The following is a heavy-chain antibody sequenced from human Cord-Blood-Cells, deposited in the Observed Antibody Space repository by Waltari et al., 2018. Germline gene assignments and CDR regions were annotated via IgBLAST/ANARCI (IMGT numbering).Heavy chain of an antibody. CDR1: GFTFGAYA. CDR2: NRSKSYGGTT. CDR3: TRVPTGSSWYFDY. Sequence: EVQLVESGGGLVKPGRSLRLSCTASGFTFGAYAMSWVSQAPGRGFGVVGFNRSKSYGGTTEYAASGKGRFTISRDESKSIAYLQMNSLKTEDTAVYYCTRVPTGSSWYFDYWGQGTLVTVSS. V-gene: IGHV3-49*04. D-gene: IGHD6-13*01. J-gene: IGHJ4*02.